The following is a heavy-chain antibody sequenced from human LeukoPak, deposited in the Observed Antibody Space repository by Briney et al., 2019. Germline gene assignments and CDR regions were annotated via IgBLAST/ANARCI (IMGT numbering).Heavy chain of an antibody. CDR1: GFTFSNAW. V-gene: IGHV3-15*01. CDR2: IKSKTDGGTT. J-gene: IGHJ4*02. D-gene: IGHD3-16*02. CDR3: TTDTHLRYDYVWGSYHRFDY. Sequence: GGSLRLSCAASGFTFSNAWMSWVRQAPGKGLEWVGRIKSKTDGGTTDYAAPVKGRFTISRDDSKNTLYLQMNSLKTEDTAVYYCTTDTHLRYDYVWGSYHRFDYWGQGTLVTVSS.